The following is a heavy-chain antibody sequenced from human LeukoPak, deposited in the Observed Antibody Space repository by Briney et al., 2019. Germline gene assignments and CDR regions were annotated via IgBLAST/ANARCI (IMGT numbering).Heavy chain of an antibody. CDR2: IDQSGGYI. CDR3: ARSSYSSSSSV. Sequence: GGSLRLSCTASGLTFSNYAMSWVRQAPAKGLEWVAGIDQSGGYIHYADSVKGRFTISRDNAKNSLYLQINSLRAEDTAVYYCARSSYSSSSSVWGQGTMVTVSS. CDR1: GLTFSNYA. J-gene: IGHJ3*01. V-gene: IGHV3-21*04. D-gene: IGHD6-6*01.